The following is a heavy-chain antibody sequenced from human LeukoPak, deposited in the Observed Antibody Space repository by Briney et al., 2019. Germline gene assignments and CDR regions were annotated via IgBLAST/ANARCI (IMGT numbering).Heavy chain of an antibody. Sequence: ASVKVSCKASGYTFTGYYMHWVRQAPGQGLEWMGRMNPNSGGTNYAQKFQGRVTMTRDTSISTAYMELSRLRSDDTAVYYCASGVYSSSWYWFDPWGQGTLVTVSS. D-gene: IGHD6-13*01. CDR1: GYTFTGYY. J-gene: IGHJ5*02. CDR3: ASGVYSSSWYWFDP. CDR2: MNPNSGGT. V-gene: IGHV1-2*06.